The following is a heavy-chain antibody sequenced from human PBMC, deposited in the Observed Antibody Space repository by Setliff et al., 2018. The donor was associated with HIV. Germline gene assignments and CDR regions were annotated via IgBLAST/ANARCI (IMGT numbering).Heavy chain of an antibody. V-gene: IGHV4-38-2*02. CDR2: IYHSGST. J-gene: IGHJ3*02. CDR1: GYSISSGYY. Sequence: SETLSLTCAVSGYSISSGYYWGWIRQPPGKGLEWIGSIYHSGSTYYNPSLKSRVTISVDTSKNQFSLKLSSVTAADTAVYYCARDYLHVFDIWGQGTMVTVSS. CDR3: ARDYLHVFDI.